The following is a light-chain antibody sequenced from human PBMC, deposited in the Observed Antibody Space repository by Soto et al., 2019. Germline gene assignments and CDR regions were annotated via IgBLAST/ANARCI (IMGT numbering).Light chain of an antibody. Sequence: QLVLTQSPSASASLGASVKLTCTLSSGHSSYAIAWHQQQPEKGPRYLMKLDSDGSHTKGDAIPDRFSGSSSGAERYLPISSLQSEDEADYYCQTWGTGSHVVFGGGTKVTVL. CDR2: LDSDGSH. CDR1: SGHSSYA. J-gene: IGLJ2*01. V-gene: IGLV4-69*01. CDR3: QTWGTGSHVV.